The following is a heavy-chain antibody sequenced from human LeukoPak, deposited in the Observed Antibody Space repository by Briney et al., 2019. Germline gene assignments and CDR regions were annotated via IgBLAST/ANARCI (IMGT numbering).Heavy chain of an antibody. CDR3: ARAENYYDSSGY. J-gene: IGHJ4*02. CDR1: GFTFSSYS. CDR2: ISSSSSYI. Sequence: PGGSLRLSCAASGFTFSSYSMNWVRQAPGKGLEWVSSISSSSSYIYYADSVKGRFTISRDNAKNSLYLQMNGLRAEDTAVYYCARAENYYDSSGYWGQGTLVTVSS. V-gene: IGHV3-21*01. D-gene: IGHD3-22*01.